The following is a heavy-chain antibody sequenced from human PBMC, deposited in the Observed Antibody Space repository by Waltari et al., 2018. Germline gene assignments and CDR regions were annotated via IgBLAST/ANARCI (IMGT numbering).Heavy chain of an antibody. V-gene: IGHV1-2*02. CDR2: NNPNSGGT. Sequence: QVQLVQSGAEVKKPGASVKVSCKASGYTFTGYYMHWVRQAPGQGLEGMGWNNPNSGGTNYAQKVQGRVTMTRDTSISTAYMELSRLRSDDTAVYYCARDAVVVPAASGSDYWGQGTLVTVSS. D-gene: IGHD2-2*01. CDR1: GYTFTGYY. CDR3: ARDAVVVPAASGSDY. J-gene: IGHJ4*02.